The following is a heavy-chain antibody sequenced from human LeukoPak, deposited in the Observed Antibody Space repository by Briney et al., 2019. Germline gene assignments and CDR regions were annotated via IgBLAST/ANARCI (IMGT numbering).Heavy chain of an antibody. V-gene: IGHV3-20*01. Sequence: PGGSLRLSCAASGFTFEDYGMGWVRQAPGKGLERVSGINWNGGSTGYVDSVKGRFTISRDNAKNSPYLQMNSLRAEDTALYHCARMSRNYYDSSGYLYYFDYWGQGTLVTVSS. CDR1: GFTFEDYG. D-gene: IGHD3-22*01. J-gene: IGHJ4*02. CDR2: INWNGGST. CDR3: ARMSRNYYDSSGYLYYFDY.